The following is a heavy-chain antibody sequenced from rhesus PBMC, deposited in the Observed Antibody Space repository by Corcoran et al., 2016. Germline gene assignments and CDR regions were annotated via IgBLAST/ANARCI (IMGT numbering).Heavy chain of an antibody. CDR3: TSPIRYRFDV. V-gene: IGHV4-80*01. D-gene: IGHD3-9*01. CDR1: GGSFRSYW. CDR2: INGYSGST. J-gene: IGHJ5-1*01. Sequence: QVQLQESGPGLVKPSETLSLTCAVFGGSFRSYWWNWIRQPPGKGLEWIGEINGYSGSTHYNPSLQSRVTISRDVSKNQFSLKLTSVTAADTAVYYCTSPIRYRFDVWGPGVLVSVSS.